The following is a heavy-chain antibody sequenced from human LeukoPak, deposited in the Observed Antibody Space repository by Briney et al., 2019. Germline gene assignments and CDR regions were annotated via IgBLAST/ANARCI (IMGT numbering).Heavy chain of an antibody. V-gene: IGHV1-2*02. CDR2: IKPNNGDT. Sequence: GASVKVSCKASVYSFTHHNVHWVRQAPGQALAWMGWIKPNNGDTKFSQKFQDRVTLTSDTSIDTAYMEMSGLTSDDTAIYYCARVLSAVTSTFDYWGQGTLVTVSS. CDR3: ARVLSAVTSTFDY. CDR1: VYSFTHHN. D-gene: IGHD4-17*01. J-gene: IGHJ4*02.